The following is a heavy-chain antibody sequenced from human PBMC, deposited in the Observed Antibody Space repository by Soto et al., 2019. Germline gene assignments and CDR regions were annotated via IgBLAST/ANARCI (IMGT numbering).Heavy chain of an antibody. CDR2: IYSGGST. J-gene: IGHJ6*03. Sequence: EVQLVESGGGLVQPGGSLRLSCAASGFTVSSNYMSWVRQAPGKGLEWVSVIYSGGSTYYADSVKGRFTISRDNSKNTLYLQMNSLRAEDTAVYCCATGNFYYYYYYYMDVWGKGTTVTVSS. D-gene: IGHD4-4*01. V-gene: IGHV3-66*01. CDR3: ATGNFYYYYYYYMDV. CDR1: GFTVSSNY.